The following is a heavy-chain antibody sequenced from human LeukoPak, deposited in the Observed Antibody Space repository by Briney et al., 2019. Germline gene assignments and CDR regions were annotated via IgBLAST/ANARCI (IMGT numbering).Heavy chain of an antibody. Sequence: ASVNVSFKASVYTFTGYYMHWVRQAPGQGLEWLGWINPNSGGTNYAQKFQGRVTMTRDTSISTAYMELSRLRSDDTAVYYCARDVSSSSSWIYYYYYYGMDVWGQGTTVTVSS. V-gene: IGHV1-2*02. J-gene: IGHJ6*02. D-gene: IGHD6-6*01. CDR3: ARDVSSSSSWIYYYYYYGMDV. CDR1: VYTFTGYY. CDR2: INPNSGGT.